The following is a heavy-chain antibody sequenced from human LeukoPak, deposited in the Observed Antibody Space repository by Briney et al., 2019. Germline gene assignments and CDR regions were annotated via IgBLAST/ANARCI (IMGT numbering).Heavy chain of an antibody. CDR2: ISAYNGNT. CDR3: AREACAHCTIDY. D-gene: IGHD1-1*01. J-gene: IGHJ4*02. CDR1: GYTFPTYG. Sequence: ASVKVSCKTSGYTFPTYGITWVRQAPGQGLEWMGWISAYNGNTNLAQNLQGRITLTTDRSTTTAYMELTSLTSDDTAIYYCAREACAHCTIDYWGQETLVTVSS. V-gene: IGHV1-18*01.